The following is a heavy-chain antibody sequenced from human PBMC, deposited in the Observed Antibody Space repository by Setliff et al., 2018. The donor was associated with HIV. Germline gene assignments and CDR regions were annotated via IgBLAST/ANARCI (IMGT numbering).Heavy chain of an antibody. V-gene: IGHV4-59*01. J-gene: IGHJ3*02. Sequence: SSETLSLTCTVSRGSISRYYWSWIRQPPGKGLEWIGYIYYTGTTKYNTSLKSRVTMSVDTSKNQLSLKLSSLTAADTAVYYCARVRPPSTVDRLGALDRWGQGTMVTVSS. CDR2: IYYTGTT. CDR3: ARVRPPSTVDRLGALDR. D-gene: IGHD4-17*01. CDR1: RGSISRYY.